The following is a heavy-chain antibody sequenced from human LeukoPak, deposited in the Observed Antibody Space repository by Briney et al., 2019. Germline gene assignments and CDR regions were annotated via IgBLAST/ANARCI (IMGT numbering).Heavy chain of an antibody. J-gene: IGHJ3*02. CDR1: GFSFSTYA. CDR2: IGDSGGRT. D-gene: IGHD1-1*01. CDR3: ARQLDAFDI. Sequence: PGGSLRLSCVASGFSFSTYAGGWVRQAPGKGLEWVSVIGDSGGRTHYADSVKGRFTISRDNAKNSLYLQMNSLRAEDTAVYYCARQLDAFDIWGQGTMVTVSS. V-gene: IGHV3-23*01.